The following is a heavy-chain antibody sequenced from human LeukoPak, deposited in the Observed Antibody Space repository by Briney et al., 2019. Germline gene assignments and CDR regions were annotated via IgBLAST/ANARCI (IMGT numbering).Heavy chain of an antibody. CDR1: GFTFSSYE. V-gene: IGHV3-48*03. Sequence: GGSLRLSCAASGFTFSSYEMNWVRQAPGKGLEWVSYISSSGSTIYYADSVKGRFTISRDNSKNTLFLQMNSLRAQDTALYYCARILSSAWGELGYWGQGTLVTVSS. CDR2: ISSSGSTI. CDR3: ARILSSAWGELGY. J-gene: IGHJ4*02. D-gene: IGHD6-19*01.